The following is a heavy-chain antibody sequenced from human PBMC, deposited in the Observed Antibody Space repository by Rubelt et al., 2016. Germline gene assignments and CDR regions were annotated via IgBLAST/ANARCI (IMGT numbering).Heavy chain of an antibody. Sequence: GFNFRNYSIHWVRQAPGKGLEWVAIISHYRSKKYYADSVKGRFTISRDNSKNTLSLRMNSLRTDDTAVYYCATAVADTGEYFQHWGQGTLVTVSS. CDR3: ATAVADTGEYFQH. J-gene: IGHJ1*01. CDR2: ISHYRSKK. V-gene: IGHV3-30*04. CDR1: GFNFRNYS. D-gene: IGHD6-19*01.